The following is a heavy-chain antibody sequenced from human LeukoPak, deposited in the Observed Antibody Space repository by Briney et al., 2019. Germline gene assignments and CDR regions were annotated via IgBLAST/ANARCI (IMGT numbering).Heavy chain of an antibody. V-gene: IGHV3-7*01. D-gene: IGHD2-2*01. CDR1: GFTFSSYW. J-gene: IGHJ6*03. Sequence: GGSLRLSCAASGFTFSSYWMSWVRQAPGKGLEWVANIKQDGSEKYYVDSVKGRFTISRDNAKNSLYLQMNSLRAEDTAVYYCARGYCSSTSCYASFYYYYYMDVWGKGTTVTISS. CDR2: IKQDGSEK. CDR3: ARGYCSSTSCYASFYYYYYMDV.